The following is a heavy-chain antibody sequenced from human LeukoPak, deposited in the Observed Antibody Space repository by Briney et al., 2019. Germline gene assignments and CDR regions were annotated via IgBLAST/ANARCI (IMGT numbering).Heavy chain of an antibody. Sequence: PGGSLRLSCAASGFTFSSYSMNWVRQAPGKGLEWVSSISSSSYIYYADSVKGRFTISRDNAKNSLYLQMNSLRAEDTAVYYCARSDSTGDYGYWYFDLWGRGTLVTVSS. D-gene: IGHD4-17*01. CDR2: ISSSSYI. J-gene: IGHJ2*01. CDR3: ARSDSTGDYGYWYFDL. V-gene: IGHV3-21*01. CDR1: GFTFSSYS.